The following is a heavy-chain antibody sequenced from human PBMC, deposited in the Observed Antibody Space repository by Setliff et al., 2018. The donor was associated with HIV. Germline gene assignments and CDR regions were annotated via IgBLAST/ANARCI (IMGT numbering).Heavy chain of an antibody. Sequence: GGSLRLSCAASGFTFSTYWMSWVRQAPGKGLEWVANIKQDGSEKYYVDSVKGRFTISRDNAENSLYLQMNNLRAEDTAVYYCARGSGVFDYWGLGTLVTVSS. D-gene: IGHD3-3*01. CDR3: ARGSGVFDY. V-gene: IGHV3-7*02. CDR2: IKQDGSEK. J-gene: IGHJ4*02. CDR1: GFTFSTYW.